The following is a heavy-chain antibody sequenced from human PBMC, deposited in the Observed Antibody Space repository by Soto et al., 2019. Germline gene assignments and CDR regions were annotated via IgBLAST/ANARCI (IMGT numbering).Heavy chain of an antibody. J-gene: IGHJ6*02. CDR1: GGTFSSYA. CDR2: IIPIFGTA. V-gene: IGHV1-69*13. D-gene: IGHD4-17*01. Sequence: ASVKVSCKASGGTFSSYAISWLRQAPGQGLEWMGGIIPIFGTANYAQKFQGRVTITADESTSTAYMELSSLRSEDTAVYYCARDLAGDYARYYGMDVWGQGTTVTVSS. CDR3: ARDLAGDYARYYGMDV.